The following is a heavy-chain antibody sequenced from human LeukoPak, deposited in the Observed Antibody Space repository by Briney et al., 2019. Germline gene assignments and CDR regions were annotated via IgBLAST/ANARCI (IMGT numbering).Heavy chain of an antibody. CDR1: GESLSSNSAA. D-gene: IGHD1-26*01. CDR3: ARKARGSGRYSGFDY. Sequence: SQTLSLTCAISGESLSSNSAAWNWIRQSPSRGLEWLVRTYYRSKWYNDYAVSVKSRITIYPDTSNNHFSLLLNSVTPEDTAVYYCARKARGSGRYSGFDYWGQGTLVTVSS. CDR2: TYYRSKWYN. V-gene: IGHV6-1*01. J-gene: IGHJ4*02.